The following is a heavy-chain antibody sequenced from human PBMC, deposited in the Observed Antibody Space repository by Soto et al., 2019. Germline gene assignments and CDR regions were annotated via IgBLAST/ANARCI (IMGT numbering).Heavy chain of an antibody. CDR3: ARDCCGSCYMFGYYYGMDV. Sequence: ALLKVSRKASGYSFTGYGSSWVLQAPGQGLEWMGWISAYNGNTNYAQKLQGRVTMTTDTSTSTAYMELRSLRSDDTAVYYCARDCCGSCYMFGYYYGMDVWGQGTTVTVSS. V-gene: IGHV1-18*04. CDR1: GYSFTGYG. D-gene: IGHD2-15*01. J-gene: IGHJ6*02. CDR2: ISAYNGNT.